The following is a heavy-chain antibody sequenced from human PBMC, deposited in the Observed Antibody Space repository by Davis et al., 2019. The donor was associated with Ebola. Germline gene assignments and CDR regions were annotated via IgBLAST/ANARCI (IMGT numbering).Heavy chain of an antibody. J-gene: IGHJ3*02. CDR3: ARGNYHAFDI. V-gene: IGHV3-11*01. CDR1: GFTFSDYY. D-gene: IGHD1-7*01. Sequence: GESLKISCAASGFTFSDYYMSWLRQAPGKGLEWVSYISSSGSTIYYADSVKGRFTISRDNAKNSLYLQMNSLRAEDTAVYYCARGNYHAFDIWGQGTMVTVSS. CDR2: ISSSGSTI.